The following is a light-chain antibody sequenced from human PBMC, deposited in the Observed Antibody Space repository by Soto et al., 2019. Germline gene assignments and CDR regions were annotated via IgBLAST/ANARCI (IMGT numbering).Light chain of an antibody. V-gene: IGKV1-9*01. CDR1: QTVASY. J-gene: IGKJ1*01. Sequence: DIQLTQSPSFVSASVGDIVTISCRASQTVASYLVWYQQKPGKAPKVLITDASKLHSGVPSRFSGSGFGTDFTLTIRGLQPEDIATYYCQQYDNLPPTWTFGQGTKVEIE. CDR2: DAS. CDR3: QQYDNLPPTWT.